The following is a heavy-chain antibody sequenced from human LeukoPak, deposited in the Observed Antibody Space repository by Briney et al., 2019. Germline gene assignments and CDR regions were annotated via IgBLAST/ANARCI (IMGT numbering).Heavy chain of an antibody. CDR2: IIPIFGTA. Sequence: SVKVSCKASGGTFSSYAISWVRQAPGQGLEWMGGIIPIFGTANYAQKFQGRVTITTDESTSTAYMELSSLRSEDTAVYYCARSGRPSLELLAGAFDIWGQGIMVTVSS. D-gene: IGHD1-7*01. CDR3: ARSGRPSLELLAGAFDI. V-gene: IGHV1-69*05. J-gene: IGHJ3*02. CDR1: GGTFSSYA.